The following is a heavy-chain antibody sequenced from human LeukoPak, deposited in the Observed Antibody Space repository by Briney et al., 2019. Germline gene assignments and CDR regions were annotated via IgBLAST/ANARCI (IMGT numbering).Heavy chain of an antibody. CDR2: TNTDGSST. J-gene: IGHJ6*03. D-gene: IGHD3-3*01. Sequence: GGSLRLSCAASGFTFSNYWMHWVRQAPGKGLVWVSRTNTDGSSTSYADSVKGRFTISRDNAKNTLYLQMNSLRAEDTAVYYCARTYYDFWSGSNSQGGDDYYYMDVWGKGTTVTVSS. CDR1: GFTFSNYW. CDR3: ARTYYDFWSGSNSQGGDDYYYMDV. V-gene: IGHV3-74*01.